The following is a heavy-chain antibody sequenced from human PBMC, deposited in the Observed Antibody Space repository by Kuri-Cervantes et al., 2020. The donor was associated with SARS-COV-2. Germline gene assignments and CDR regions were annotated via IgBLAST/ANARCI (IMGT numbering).Heavy chain of an antibody. V-gene: IGHV4-34*01. J-gene: IGHJ4*02. Sequence: ESLKISCAVYGGSFSGYYWSWIRQPPGKGLEWIGEINHSGSTNYNPSLKSRVTISVDASKNQFSLKLSSVTAADTAVYYCARGARNSSWHRVQSYWGQGTLVTVSS. CDR1: GGSFSGYY. D-gene: IGHD6-13*01. CDR2: INHSGST. CDR3: ARGARNSSWHRVQSY.